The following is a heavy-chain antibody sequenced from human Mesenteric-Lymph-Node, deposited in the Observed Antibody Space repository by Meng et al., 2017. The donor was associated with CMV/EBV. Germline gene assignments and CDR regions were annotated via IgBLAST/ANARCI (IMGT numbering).Heavy chain of an antibody. D-gene: IGHD3-22*01. J-gene: IGHJ4*02. CDR2: IYYSGST. Sequence: SETLSLTCTVSGDSITTYYWSWIRQPPGKGLEWIGYIYYSGSTNYNPSLKSRVTISVDTSKNQFSLKLSSVTAADTAVYYCAREVPKDYYDSSGMDYWGQGTLVTVSS. V-gene: IGHV4-59*01. CDR1: GDSITTYY. CDR3: AREVPKDYYDSSGMDY.